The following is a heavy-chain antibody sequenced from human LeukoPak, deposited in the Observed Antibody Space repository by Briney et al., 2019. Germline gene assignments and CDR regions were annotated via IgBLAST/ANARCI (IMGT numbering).Heavy chain of an antibody. CDR1: GFSFSTYW. V-gene: IGHV3-7*01. J-gene: IGHJ4*02. Sequence: GGSLRLSCEASGFSFSTYWMSWVRQAPGKGLEWVANIRQDGSEKYYVDSVKGRFTISRDNSKNTLYLQMNSLRAEDTAVYYCARDGRREDAFDYWGQGTLVTVSS. CDR2: IRQDGSEK. CDR3: ARDGRREDAFDY.